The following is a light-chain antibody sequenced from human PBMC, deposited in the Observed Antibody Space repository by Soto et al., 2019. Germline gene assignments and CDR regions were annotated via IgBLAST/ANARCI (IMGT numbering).Light chain of an antibody. V-gene: IGKV1-39*01. Sequence: DIQMTQSPSSLSASVGDRVTITCRASQSISTYLNWYQQKPGKAPKVLIYAASNLQSGVPSRFSGSGSGTAFTLTISSLQPEDVSTYHGQQSYNTLLFTFGTGTKVEIK. CDR1: QSISTY. J-gene: IGKJ3*01. CDR3: QQSYNTLLFT. CDR2: AAS.